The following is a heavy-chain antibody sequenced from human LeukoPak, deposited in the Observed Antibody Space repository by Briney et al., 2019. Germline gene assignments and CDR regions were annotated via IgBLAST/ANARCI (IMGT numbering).Heavy chain of an antibody. D-gene: IGHD2-15*01. J-gene: IGHJ6*03. V-gene: IGHV3-23*01. CDR3: AKGRPEYCSGGSCYFHYYYMDV. Sequence: PGGSLRLSCAASGFTFSSYWMSWVRQAPGKGLEWVSAISGSGGSTYYADSVKGRFTISRDNSKNTLYLQMNSLRAEDTAVYYCAKGRPEYCSGGSCYFHYYYMDVWGKGTTVTVSS. CDR1: GFTFSSYW. CDR2: ISGSGGST.